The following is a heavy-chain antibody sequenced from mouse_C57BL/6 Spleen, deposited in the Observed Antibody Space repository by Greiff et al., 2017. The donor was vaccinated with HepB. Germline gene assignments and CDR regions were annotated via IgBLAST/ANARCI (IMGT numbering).Heavy chain of an antibody. D-gene: IGHD4-1*01. CDR1: GFTFTDYY. CDR3: ARSELGQPFDY. Sequence: DVKLVESGGGLVQPGGSLSLSCAASGFTFTDYYMSWVRQPPGKALEWLGFIRNKANGYTTEYSASVKGRFTISRDNSKSILYLQRNALGAEAIATYYCARSELGQPFDYWGQGTTLTVSS. CDR2: IRNKANGYTT. V-gene: IGHV7-3*01. J-gene: IGHJ2*01.